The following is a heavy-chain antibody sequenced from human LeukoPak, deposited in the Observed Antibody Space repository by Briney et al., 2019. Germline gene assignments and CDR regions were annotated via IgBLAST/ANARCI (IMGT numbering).Heavy chain of an antibody. CDR3: AREIQYYSGWFDP. CDR2: INAGNGNT. D-gene: IGHD3-10*01. V-gene: IGHV1-3*01. Sequence: ASVKVSCKASGYTFTSYAMHWVRQAPGQRLEWMGWINAGNGNTKYSQRFQGRVTITRDTSASTAYMELSSLRSEDTAVYYCAREIQYYSGWFDPWGQGTLVTVSS. CDR1: GYTFTSYA. J-gene: IGHJ5*02.